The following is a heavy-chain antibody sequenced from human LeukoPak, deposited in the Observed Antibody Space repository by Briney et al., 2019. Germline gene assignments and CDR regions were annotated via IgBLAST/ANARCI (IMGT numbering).Heavy chain of an antibody. CDR1: GYTFTGYY. D-gene: IGHD3-16*02. CDR3: ARDADDYVWGSYRYIFDY. V-gene: IGHV1-2*02. Sequence: GESLKVSCKASGYTFTGYYMHWVRQAPGQGLEWMGWINPNSGGTNYAQKFQGRVTMTRDTSISTAYMELSRLRSDDTAVYYCARDADDYVWGSYRYIFDYWGQGTLVTVSS. J-gene: IGHJ4*02. CDR2: INPNSGGT.